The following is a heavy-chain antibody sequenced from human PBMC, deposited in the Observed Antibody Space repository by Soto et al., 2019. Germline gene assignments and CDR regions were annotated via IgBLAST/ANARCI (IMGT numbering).Heavy chain of an antibody. CDR1: GGSISSGGYS. CDR3: ARFHKYSEVNWFDP. V-gene: IGHV4-30-2*01. J-gene: IGHJ5*02. D-gene: IGHD2-15*01. CDR2: MYHSGST. Sequence: SETLSLTCAVSGGSISSGGYSWSWIRQPPGKGLEWIGYMYHSGSTYYNPSLKSRATISVDTSKNQFSLTLTSVTAADTAVYYCARFHKYSEVNWFDPWGQGTLVTVSS.